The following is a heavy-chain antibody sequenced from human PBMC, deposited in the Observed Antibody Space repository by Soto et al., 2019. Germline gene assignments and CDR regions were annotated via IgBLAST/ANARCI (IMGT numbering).Heavy chain of an antibody. CDR3: AKGDRSYCGADCYSDH. V-gene: IGHV3-23*01. Sequence: PGGSLRLSCTASGFTFSRHAMTWVRQAPGKGLEWVSGLSDSGGSIYYADSVKGRFTISRDNSMNTLYLQMISLRAGDTAVYYCAKGDRSYCGADCYSDHWGQGTLVTVSS. CDR1: GFTFSRHA. J-gene: IGHJ5*02. CDR2: LSDSGGSI. D-gene: IGHD2-21*02.